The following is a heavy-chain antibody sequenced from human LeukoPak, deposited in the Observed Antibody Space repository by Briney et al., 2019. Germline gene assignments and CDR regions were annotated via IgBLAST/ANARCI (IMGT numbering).Heavy chain of an antibody. CDR2: INHSGST. D-gene: IGHD5-12*01. CDR1: GGSFSGYY. CDR3: ARGRDIVALGY. V-gene: IGHV4-34*01. J-gene: IGHJ4*02. Sequence: SETLSLTCAVYGGSFSGYYWSWIRQPPGKGLEWIGEINHSGSTNYNPSLKSRVTISVDTSKNQFSLKLSSVAAADTAVYYCARGRDIVALGYWGQGTLVTVSS.